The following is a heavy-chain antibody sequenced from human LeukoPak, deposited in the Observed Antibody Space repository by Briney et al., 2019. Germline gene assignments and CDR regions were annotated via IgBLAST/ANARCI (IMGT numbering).Heavy chain of an antibody. CDR1: GFTFSSYS. J-gene: IGHJ4*02. D-gene: IGHD1-26*01. CDR3: ARDRGGGIVGATYYFDS. Sequence: GSLRLSCAASGFTFSSYSMIWVRQPPGKGLEWIGYIDYRGSTNYNPSLQSRVTISVDTSKNQFSLKLSSVTAADTAFYYCARDRGGGIVGATYYFDSWGQGTLVTVSS. V-gene: IGHV4-59*01. CDR2: IDYRGST.